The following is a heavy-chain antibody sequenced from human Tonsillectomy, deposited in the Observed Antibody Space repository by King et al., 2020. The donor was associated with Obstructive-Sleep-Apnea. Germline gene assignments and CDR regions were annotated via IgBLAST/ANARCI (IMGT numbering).Heavy chain of an antibody. V-gene: IGHV1-69*01. D-gene: IGHD5-18*01. CDR1: GGTFSSYA. CDR2: IIPIFGTA. J-gene: IGHJ4*02. CDR3: ARSYSYGYQFDY. Sequence: VQLVESGAEVKKPGSSVKVSCKASGGTFSSYAISWVRQAPGQGLEWMGGIIPIFGTANYAQKFQGRVTITADESTSTAYMELSSLRSEDTAVYYGARSYSYGYQFDYWGQGTLVTVSS.